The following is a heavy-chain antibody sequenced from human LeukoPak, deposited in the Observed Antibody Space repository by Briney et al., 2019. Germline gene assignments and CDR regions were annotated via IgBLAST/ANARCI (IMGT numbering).Heavy chain of an antibody. CDR2: ISGSGGST. CDR1: GFTYSSYA. CDR3: AKDFEFGEYYFDY. D-gene: IGHD3-10*01. V-gene: IGHV3-23*01. J-gene: IGHJ4*02. Sequence: PGGSLRLSCAASGFTYSSYAMSWVRHAPWKGLEWVSAISGSGGSTYYAVSVKGRFTISRDNSKNTLYLQMNSLRAEDTAVYYCAKDFEFGEYYFDYWGQGTLVTVSS.